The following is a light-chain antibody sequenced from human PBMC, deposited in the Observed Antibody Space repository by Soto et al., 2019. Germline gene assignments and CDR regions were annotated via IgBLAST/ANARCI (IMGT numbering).Light chain of an antibody. CDR1: QSLLSNNKNF. CDR2: WAS. CDR3: QQYHSDPIT. V-gene: IGKV4-1*01. J-gene: IGKJ5*01. Sequence: DIVMTQSPDSLAVSLGERATINCKSSQSLLSNNKNFLAWFQQKSGQPPKLLLYWASTRESGVPDRFSGSGSGTDFTLTITSLQAEDVAVYYCQQYHSDPITFCQGTRLEI.